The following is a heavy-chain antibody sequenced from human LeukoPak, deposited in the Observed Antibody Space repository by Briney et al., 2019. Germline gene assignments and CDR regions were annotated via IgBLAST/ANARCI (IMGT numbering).Heavy chain of an antibody. CDR3: AKERVVGAYTFDY. CDR1: GFTFSSYW. V-gene: IGHV3-74*01. Sequence: GGSLRLSCAASGFTFSSYWMHWVRQAPGKGLVWVSLINPDGSSTTYADSVKGRFTISRDNSKDTLYLQMNSLRAEDTAVHYCAKERVVGAYTFDYWGQGTLVTASS. D-gene: IGHD1-26*01. CDR2: INPDGSST. J-gene: IGHJ4*02.